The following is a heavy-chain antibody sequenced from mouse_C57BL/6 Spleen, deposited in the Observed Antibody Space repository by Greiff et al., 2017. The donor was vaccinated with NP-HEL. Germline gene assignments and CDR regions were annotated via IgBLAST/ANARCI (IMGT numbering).Heavy chain of an antibody. J-gene: IGHJ2*01. V-gene: IGHV3-6*01. CDR1: GYSITSGYY. D-gene: IGHD2-1*01. CDR2: ISYDGSN. CDR3: ARDPVYYGDD. Sequence: ESGPGLVKPSQSLSLTCSVTGYSITSGYYWYWIRPFPGNILEWMGYISYDGSNNYNPSLKNRISITRDTSKNQLFLTLNSVTTEDTATYYCARDPVYYGDDWGQGTTLTVSS.